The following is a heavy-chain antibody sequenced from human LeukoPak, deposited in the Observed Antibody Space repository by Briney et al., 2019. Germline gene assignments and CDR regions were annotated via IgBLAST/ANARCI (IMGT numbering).Heavy chain of an antibody. D-gene: IGHD6-19*01. J-gene: IGHJ4*02. Sequence: PGGSQRLSCAASGFTFSSYWMHWVRQAPGKGLVWVSPINSDGSSTSYADSVKGRFTISRDNAKNTLYLQMNSLRAEDTAIYYCARALAVTGTGGYYWGQGSLVTVSS. CDR3: ARALAVTGTGGYY. CDR1: GFTFSSYW. V-gene: IGHV3-74*01. CDR2: INSDGSST.